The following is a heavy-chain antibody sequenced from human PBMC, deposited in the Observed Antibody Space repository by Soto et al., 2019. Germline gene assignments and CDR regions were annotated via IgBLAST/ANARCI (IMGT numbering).Heavy chain of an antibody. D-gene: IGHD2-2*01. J-gene: IGHJ4*02. V-gene: IGHV3-21*01. CDR3: AREVSIIIPAVSDF. CDR1: GFAFNNYG. Sequence: GGSLRLSCTVSGFAFNNYGISWVRQAPGKGLEWVSSISKSDYTYYSDSVKGRFTISRDNAKNSVSLQMNTLRVEDTAVYYCAREVSIIIPAVSDFWGQGTLVTVSS. CDR2: ISKSDYT.